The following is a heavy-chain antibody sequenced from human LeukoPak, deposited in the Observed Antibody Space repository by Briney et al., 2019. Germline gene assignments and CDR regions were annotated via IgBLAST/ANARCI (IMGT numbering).Heavy chain of an antibody. CDR1: GGSFSGYY. V-gene: IGHV4-34*01. J-gene: IGHJ4*02. CDR3: ARDLMGTGEFDY. Sequence: SETLSLTCAVYGGSFSGYYWSWIRQPPGKGLEWIGEINHSGSTNYNPSLKSRVTISVDKSKNQFSLKLSSVTAADTAVYYCARDLMGTGEFDYWGQGTLVTVSS. D-gene: IGHD7-27*01. CDR2: INHSGST.